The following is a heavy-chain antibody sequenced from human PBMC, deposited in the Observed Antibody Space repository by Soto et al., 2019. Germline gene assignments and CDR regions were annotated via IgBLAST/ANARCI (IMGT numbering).Heavy chain of an antibody. V-gene: IGHV5-51*01. CDR1: GYIFASSW. CDR2: IYFGDSDA. J-gene: IGHJ4*02. CDR3: AGGGYCTGGGCSRHYFDS. D-gene: IGHD2-15*01. Sequence: GESLKISCEGSGYIFASSWSGWVRQMPGKGLEWLGIIYFGDSDARYSPSFQGQVTISADKSISTAYLQWSSLKASDTAIYCCAGGGYCTGGGCSRHYFDSWGQGTLVTVSS.